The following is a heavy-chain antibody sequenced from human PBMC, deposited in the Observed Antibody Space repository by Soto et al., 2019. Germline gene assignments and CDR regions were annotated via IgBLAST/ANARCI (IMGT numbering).Heavy chain of an antibody. J-gene: IGHJ4*02. CDR3: ARDLGDYYDSSGYYDY. CDR1: GFTFSSYA. Sequence: EVQLLESGGGLVQPGGSLRLSCAASGFTFSSYAMSWVRQAPGKGLEWVSAITGSGGSTFYADSVKGRFTISRDNAKNSLYLQMNSLRAEDTAVYYCARDLGDYYDSSGYYDYWGQGTLVTVSS. D-gene: IGHD3-22*01. CDR2: ITGSGGST. V-gene: IGHV3-23*01.